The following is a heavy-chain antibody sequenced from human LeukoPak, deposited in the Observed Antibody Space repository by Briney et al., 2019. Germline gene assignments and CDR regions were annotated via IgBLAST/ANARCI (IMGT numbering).Heavy chain of an antibody. Sequence: ASVKASCKASGYTFTSYGISWVRQAPGQGLEWMGGIIPIFGTANYAQKFQGRVTITTDESTSTAYIELSSLRSEDTAVYYCARSSGSYYDYWGQGTLVTVSS. CDR2: IIPIFGTA. J-gene: IGHJ4*02. D-gene: IGHD1-26*01. CDR1: GYTFTSYG. CDR3: ARSSGSYYDY. V-gene: IGHV1-69*05.